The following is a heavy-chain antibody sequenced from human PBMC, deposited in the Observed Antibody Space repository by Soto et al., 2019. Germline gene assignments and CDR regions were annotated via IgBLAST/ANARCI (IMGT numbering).Heavy chain of an antibody. CDR1: GYTLTELS. D-gene: IGHD3-10*01. V-gene: IGHV1-24*01. CDR3: ATGVLLWFGESKNWFDP. Sequence: ASVKVSCKVSGYTLTELSMHWVRQAPGKGLEWMGGFDPEDGETIYAQKFQGRVTMTEDTSTDTAYMELSSLRSEDTAVYYCATGVLLWFGESKNWFDPWGQGTLVTVSS. J-gene: IGHJ5*02. CDR2: FDPEDGET.